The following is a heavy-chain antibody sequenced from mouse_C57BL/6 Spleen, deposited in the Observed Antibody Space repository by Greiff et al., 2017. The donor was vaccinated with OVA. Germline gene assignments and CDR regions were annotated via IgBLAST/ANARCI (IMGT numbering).Heavy chain of an antibody. Sequence: EVQLQESGPGLVKPSQSLSLTCSVTGYSITSGYYWNWIRQFPGNKLEWMGYISYDGSNNYNPSLKNRISITRDTSKNQFFLKLNSVTTEDTATYYCARGGLRQEFAYWGQGTLVTVSA. V-gene: IGHV3-6*01. J-gene: IGHJ3*01. CDR2: ISYDGSN. D-gene: IGHD2-4*01. CDR1: GYSITSGYY. CDR3: ARGGLRQEFAY.